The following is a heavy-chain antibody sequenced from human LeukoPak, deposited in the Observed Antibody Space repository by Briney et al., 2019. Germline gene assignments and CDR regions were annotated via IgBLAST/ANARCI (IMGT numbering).Heavy chain of an antibody. J-gene: IGHJ4*02. D-gene: IGHD6-19*01. CDR2: ISSSSSTI. CDR3: ARDAPSSGWYLVPFDY. CDR1: GFTFSSYS. V-gene: IGHV3-48*01. Sequence: PGGSLRLSCAASGFTFSSYSMNWVRQAPGKGLEWVSYISSSSSTIYYADSVKGRFTISRDNAKNSLYLQMNSLRAEDTAVYYCARDAPSSGWYLVPFDYWGQGTLVTVSS.